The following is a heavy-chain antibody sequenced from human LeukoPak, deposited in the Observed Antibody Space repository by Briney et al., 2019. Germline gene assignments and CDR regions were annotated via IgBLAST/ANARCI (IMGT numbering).Heavy chain of an antibody. CDR3: ARWGGTRQYYFDY. J-gene: IGHJ4*02. Sequence: GRSLRLSCAVSGFIFSDYGFHWVRQAQGKGLEWVAVTRFDGSIKQYADSVKGRFTISRDDSKNTLYLQMNFLKSEDTAVYYCARWGGTRQYYFDYWGQGTLVTVSS. D-gene: IGHD1-1*01. V-gene: IGHV3-33*01. CDR2: TRFDGSIK. CDR1: GFIFSDYG.